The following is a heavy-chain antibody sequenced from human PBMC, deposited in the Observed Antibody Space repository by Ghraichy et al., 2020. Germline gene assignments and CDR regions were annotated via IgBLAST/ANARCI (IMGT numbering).Heavy chain of an antibody. J-gene: IGHJ6*02. V-gene: IGHV3-30*18. CDR2: ISYDGSNK. D-gene: IGHD2-2*01. CDR3: AKRHCSSTSCFVYYGMDV. Sequence: GGSLRLSCAASGFTFSSYGMHWVRQAPGKGLEWVAVISYDGSNKYYADSMKGRFTISRDNSKNTLYLQMNSLRAEDTAVYYCAKRHCSSTSCFVYYGMDVWGQGTTVTVSS. CDR1: GFTFSSYG.